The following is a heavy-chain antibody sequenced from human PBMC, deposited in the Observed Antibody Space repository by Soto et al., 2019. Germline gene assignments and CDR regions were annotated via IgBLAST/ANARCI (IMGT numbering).Heavy chain of an antibody. V-gene: IGHV4-39*01. CDR2: LYYSGTT. Sequence: SETLSLTCTFSVDSISTSSYYWGGIRQPPGKGLEWIGELYYSGTTHYNPSLKSRVTISIDTSKNQFSLHLRSVTAADTAVYYCARLNCAFFITTYNWFDPWDTEPRSPSPQ. J-gene: IGHJ5*02. CDR3: ARLNCAFFITTYNWFDP. D-gene: IGHD3-22*01. CDR1: VDSISTSSYY.